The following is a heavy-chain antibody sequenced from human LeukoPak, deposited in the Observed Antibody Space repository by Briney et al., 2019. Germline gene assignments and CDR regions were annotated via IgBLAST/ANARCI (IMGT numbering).Heavy chain of an antibody. Sequence: GGSLRLSCAASGFTFSDYYMSWIRQAPGKELEWVAYITSSGDDIYYADSVKGRFTISRDNAKNALFLRMSSLRVEDTATYYCASDIVATSGDFWGQGTLVSVSS. CDR2: ITSSGDDI. V-gene: IGHV3-11*01. CDR3: ASDIVATSGDF. J-gene: IGHJ4*02. D-gene: IGHD5-12*01. CDR1: GFTFSDYY.